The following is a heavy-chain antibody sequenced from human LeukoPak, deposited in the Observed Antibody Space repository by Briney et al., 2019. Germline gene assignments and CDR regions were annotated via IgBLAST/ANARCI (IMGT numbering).Heavy chain of an antibody. D-gene: IGHD2-8*01. J-gene: IGHJ6*02. Sequence: PGGSLRLSCAASGFTFSSYAMHWVRQAPGKGLEWVAVISYDGSNKYYADSVKGRFTISRDNSKNTLYLQMNSLRAEDTAVYYCARTNRFLLMDVWGQGTTVTVSS. CDR3: ARTNRFLLMDV. CDR2: ISYDGSNK. CDR1: GFTFSSYA. V-gene: IGHV3-30-3*01.